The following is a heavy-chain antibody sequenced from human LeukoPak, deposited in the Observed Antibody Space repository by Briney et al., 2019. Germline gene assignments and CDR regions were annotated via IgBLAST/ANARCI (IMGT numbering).Heavy chain of an antibody. CDR1: GFTFSTYA. V-gene: IGHV3-23*01. D-gene: IGHD6-19*01. CDR3: ANPGRYSSGWVFPPCFDY. Sequence: GGSLRLSCAASGFTFSTYAMSWVRQAPGKGLEWVSSISSSGGNTYYADSVKGRFTISRDNSKNTLYLQMNSLRAEDTAVYYCANPGRYSSGWVFPPCFDYWGQGTLVTVSS. J-gene: IGHJ4*02. CDR2: ISSSGGNT.